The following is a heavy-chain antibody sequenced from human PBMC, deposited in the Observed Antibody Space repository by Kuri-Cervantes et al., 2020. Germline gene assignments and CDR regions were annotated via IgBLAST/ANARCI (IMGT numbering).Heavy chain of an antibody. CDR3: ARTTLVKGRGPNYGMDV. CDR1: GGSISSSNW. V-gene: IGHV4-4*02. J-gene: IGHJ6*02. CDR2: IYHSGST. D-gene: IGHD4-23*01. Sequence: SETLSLTCAVSGGSISSSNWWSWVRQPPGKGLEWIGEIYHSGSTNYNPSLKSRVTISVDKSKNQFSLKLSSVTAADTAVYYCARTTLVKGRGPNYGMDVWGQGTTVTVSS.